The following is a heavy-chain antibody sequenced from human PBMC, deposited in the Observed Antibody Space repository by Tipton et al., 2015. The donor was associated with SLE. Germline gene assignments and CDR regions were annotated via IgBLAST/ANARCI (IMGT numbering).Heavy chain of an antibody. Sequence: TLSLTCTVSGFSISSGYYWGWIRHPPGKGLEWIWTIYHSGTTYYSSSLKSRVTISVDTSKNQFSLNLRSLTAADTAVYYCSKAYGTTAFDIWGQGTMVTVSS. D-gene: IGHD1/OR15-1a*01. CDR2: IYHSGTT. V-gene: IGHV4-38-2*02. CDR3: SKAYGTTAFDI. CDR1: GFSISSGYY. J-gene: IGHJ3*02.